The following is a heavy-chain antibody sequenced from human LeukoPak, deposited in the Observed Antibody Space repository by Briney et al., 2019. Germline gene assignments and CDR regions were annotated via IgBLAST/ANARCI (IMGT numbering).Heavy chain of an antibody. CDR3: ARLQRGGSGRYYFDY. CDR2: IHTSGST. J-gene: IGHJ4*02. CDR1: GASISSTSYC. V-gene: IGHV4-61*09. Sequence: KPSQTLSLTCTVSGASISSTSYCWGWIRQPAGKGLEWIGHIHTSGSTNYNPSLKSRVTISVDTSKNQFSLKLSSVTAAGTAVYYCARLQRGGSGRYYFDYWGQGTLVTVSS. D-gene: IGHD3-10*01.